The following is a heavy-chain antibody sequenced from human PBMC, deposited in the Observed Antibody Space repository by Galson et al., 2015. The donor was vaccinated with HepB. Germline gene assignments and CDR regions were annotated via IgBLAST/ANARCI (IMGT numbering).Heavy chain of an antibody. CDR1: GFSFNDHH. D-gene: IGHD4-23*01. Sequence: SLRLSCAVSGFSFNDHHVDWVRQAPGKGLEWVGRFRNRAGGFSKAYAVSVRGSFTVERDDTKNSVFLHMNRLGSEATALYYCARSEVTKVVTDFDSWGQGTLVTVSP. V-gene: IGHV3-72*01. J-gene: IGHJ4*02. CDR2: FRNRAGGFSK. CDR3: ARSEVTKVVTDFDS.